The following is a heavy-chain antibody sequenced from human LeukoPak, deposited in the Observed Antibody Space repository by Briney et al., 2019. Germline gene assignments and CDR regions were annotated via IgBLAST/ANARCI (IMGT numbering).Heavy chain of an antibody. CDR3: ARSVVVVPAAISSY. CDR1: GYTFTGYY. J-gene: IGHJ4*02. CDR2: INPNSGGT. D-gene: IGHD2-2*01. V-gene: IGHV1-2*02. Sequence: ASVKVSCKASGYTFTGYYMHWVRQAPGQGLEWMGWINPNSGGTNYAQKFQGRVTMTRDTSIGTAYMELSRLRSDDTAVYYCARSVVVVPAAISSYWGQGTLVTVSS.